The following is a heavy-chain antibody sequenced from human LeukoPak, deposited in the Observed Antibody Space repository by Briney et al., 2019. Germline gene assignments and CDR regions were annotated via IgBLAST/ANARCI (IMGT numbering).Heavy chain of an antibody. CDR3: GSEHMYYYDSSGYYPPAHY. D-gene: IGHD3-22*01. CDR2: INHSGST. Sequence: PSETLSLTCAVYGGSFSGYYWSWIRQPPGKGLEWIGEINHSGSTNYNPSLKSRVTISVDTSKNQLSLKLSSVTAADTAVYYCGSEHMYYYDSSGYYPPAHYWGQGTLVTVSS. J-gene: IGHJ4*02. V-gene: IGHV4-34*01. CDR1: GGSFSGYY.